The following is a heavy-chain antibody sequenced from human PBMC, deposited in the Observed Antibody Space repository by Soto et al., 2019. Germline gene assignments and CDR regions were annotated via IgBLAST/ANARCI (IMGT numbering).Heavy chain of an antibody. CDR3: ARDSYYDSSGYVDDY. J-gene: IGHJ4*02. D-gene: IGHD3-22*01. CDR1: GGSISSGDYY. Sequence: PSETLSLTCTVSGGSISSGDYYWSWIRQPPGKGLEWIGYIYYSGSTYYNPSLKSRVTISVDTSKNQFSLKLSSVTAADTAVYYCARDSYYDSSGYVDDYWGQGTLVTVSS. CDR2: IYYSGST. V-gene: IGHV4-30-4*01.